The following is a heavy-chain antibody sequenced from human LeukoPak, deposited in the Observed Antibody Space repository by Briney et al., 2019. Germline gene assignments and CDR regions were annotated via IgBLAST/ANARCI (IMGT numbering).Heavy chain of an antibody. CDR2: IKQDGSEK. D-gene: IGHD3-22*01. V-gene: IGHV3-7*04. Sequence: GGSLRLSCAASGFTFSSYWMSSVRQAPGKGLEWVANIKQDGSEKYYVDSVKGRFTISRDNAKNSLYLQMNSLRAEDTAVYYCARGSHYYDSSGYYAAGYWGQGTLVTVSS. CDR3: ARGSHYYDSSGYYAAGY. CDR1: GFTFSSYW. J-gene: IGHJ4*02.